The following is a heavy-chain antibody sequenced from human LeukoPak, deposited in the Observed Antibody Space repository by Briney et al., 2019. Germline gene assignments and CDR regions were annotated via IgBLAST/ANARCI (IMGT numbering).Heavy chain of an antibody. CDR3: AREIDEGFDY. J-gene: IGHJ4*02. V-gene: IGHV3-21*01. CDR1: GFTFSSYS. Sequence: PGGSLRLSCAASGFTFSSYSMKWIRQAPGKGLEWVSSIGGSSSSLYYADSLKGRFTISRDNAKNSLYLQMNSLRAEDTAVYYCAREIDEGFDYWGQGTLVTVSS. CDR2: IGGSSSSL.